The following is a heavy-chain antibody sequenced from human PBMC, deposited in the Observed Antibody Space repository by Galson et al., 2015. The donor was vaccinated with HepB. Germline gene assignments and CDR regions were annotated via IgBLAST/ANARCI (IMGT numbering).Heavy chain of an antibody. CDR2: INPSGGST. J-gene: IGHJ6*02. CDR3: ARESLIPTIFGVVIIPQSYYGMDV. D-gene: IGHD3-3*01. Sequence: SVKVSCKASGGTFTSYYMHWVRQAPGQGLEWMGIINPSGGSTSYAQKFQGRVTMTRDTSTSTVYMELSSLRSEDTAVYYCARESLIPTIFGVVIIPQSYYGMDVWGQGTTVTVSS. CDR1: GGTFTSYY. V-gene: IGHV1-46*01.